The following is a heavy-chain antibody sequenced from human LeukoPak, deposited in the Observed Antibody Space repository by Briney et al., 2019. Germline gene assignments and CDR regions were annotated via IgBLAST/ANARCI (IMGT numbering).Heavy chain of an antibody. D-gene: IGHD6-19*01. CDR2: ISSSGSTI. V-gene: IGHV3-48*03. Sequence: GGSLRLSCAASGFTFSSYEMNWVRQAPGKGLGWVSYISSSGSTIYYADSVKGRFTISRDNARNSLYLEMNSLRAEDTAVYYCARDNSEGQWLVGNWFDPWGQGTLVTVSS. CDR1: GFTFSSYE. J-gene: IGHJ5*02. CDR3: ARDNSEGQWLVGNWFDP.